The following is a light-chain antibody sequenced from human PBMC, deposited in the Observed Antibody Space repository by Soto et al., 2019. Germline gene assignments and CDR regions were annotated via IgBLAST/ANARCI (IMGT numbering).Light chain of an antibody. CDR2: STS. V-gene: IGLV1-44*01. CDR1: SSNIGSNT. Sequence: QSVLTQPPSASGTPGQIVAISCSVSSSNIGSNTVTWYQQLPGTAPKLLIYSTSQRSSGVPGRFSGSKSGASASLSISGLQSEDEADYHCAAWDDRLDVYVFGTGTKVTLL. CDR3: AAWDDRLDVYV. J-gene: IGLJ1*01.